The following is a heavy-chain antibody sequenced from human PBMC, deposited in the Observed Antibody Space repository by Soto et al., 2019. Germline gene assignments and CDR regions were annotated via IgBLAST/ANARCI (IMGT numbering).Heavy chain of an antibody. D-gene: IGHD5-18*01. CDR1: GFTFSTYW. V-gene: IGHV3-7*01. CDR3: ARDRIHLDY. Sequence: EVQLVESGGGLVQPGGSLKLTCSASGFTFSTYWLTWVRHAPGKGLEWVANIKHDGSEKFYVASVKGRFTISRDNAKNSLYLQMHSLRAEDTAVYYCARDRIHLDYWGQGTLVTVSS. J-gene: IGHJ4*02. CDR2: IKHDGSEK.